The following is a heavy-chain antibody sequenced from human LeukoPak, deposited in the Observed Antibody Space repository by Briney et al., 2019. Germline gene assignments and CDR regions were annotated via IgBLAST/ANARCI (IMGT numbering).Heavy chain of an antibody. J-gene: IGHJ4*02. D-gene: IGHD1-26*01. Sequence: GGSLRLSCAASGFPVNSKFMSWVRQAPGKGLEWVSLINSGGSTYYADSVRGRFTISRDNSKNTVYLQMNSLRAEDTAVYYCARDLSGSAIDYWGQGTLVTVSS. CDR2: INSGGST. CDR3: ARDLSGSAIDY. V-gene: IGHV3-53*01. CDR1: GFPVNSKF.